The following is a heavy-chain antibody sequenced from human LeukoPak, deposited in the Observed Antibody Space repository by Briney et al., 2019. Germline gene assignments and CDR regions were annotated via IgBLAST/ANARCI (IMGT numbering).Heavy chain of an antibody. CDR2: INAGNGNT. CDR1: GYTFTSYA. V-gene: IGHV1-3*01. Sequence: GASVKVSCKASGYTFTSYAMHWVRQAPGQRLEWMGWINAGNGNTKYSQKFQGRVTITRDTSASTAYMELSSLKSEDTAVFYCARDRPADVLLWFGEPPTHGMDVWGQGTTVTVSS. CDR3: ARDRPADVLLWFGEPPTHGMDV. D-gene: IGHD3-10*01. J-gene: IGHJ6*02.